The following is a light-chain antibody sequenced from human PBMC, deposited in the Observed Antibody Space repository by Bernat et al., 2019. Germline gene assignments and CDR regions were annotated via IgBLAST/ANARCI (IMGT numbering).Light chain of an antibody. CDR1: QSISSN. Sequence: IVVTQSPATLSVSPGERATLSCRASQSISSNLAWYQQRPGQTPRLLIYGASTSATGIPARFSGSRSGTEFTLTISSLQSEDFAVYYCQLYNNWPYTFGQGTKLEI. CDR2: GAS. J-gene: IGKJ2*01. CDR3: QLYNNWPYT. V-gene: IGKV3-15*01.